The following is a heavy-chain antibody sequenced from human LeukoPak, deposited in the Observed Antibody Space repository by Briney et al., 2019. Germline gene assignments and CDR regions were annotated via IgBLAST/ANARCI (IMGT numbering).Heavy chain of an antibody. J-gene: IGHJ3*02. V-gene: IGHV3-23*01. CDR2: VSGSDGST. Sequence: PGGSLRLSCAASGFIFSNYPMSWVRQAPGKGLEWVSGVSGSDGSTYYADSVKGRFTISRDNSKNTLYLQMNGLRAEDTALYYCAKTGMYWNGYYIDYRAFDNWGQGTMVTVSS. CDR3: AKTGMYWNGYYIDYRAFDN. CDR1: GFIFSNYP. D-gene: IGHD3-3*01.